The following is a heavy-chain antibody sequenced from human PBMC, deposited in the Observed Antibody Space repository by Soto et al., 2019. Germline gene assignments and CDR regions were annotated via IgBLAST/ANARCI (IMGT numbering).Heavy chain of an antibody. D-gene: IGHD3-10*02. V-gene: IGHV1-69*13. Sequence: ASVKVSGKAAGDTFSSYAITWVRQAPGKGLEWMGKIVPTFGRTNYAQKFQGRLTISADDSTSTAYMELTSLESEDTAVYYCARDPLSSFAMDVWGQGTTVTVSS. J-gene: IGHJ6*02. CDR2: IVPTFGRT. CDR3: ARDPLSSFAMDV. CDR1: GDTFSSYA.